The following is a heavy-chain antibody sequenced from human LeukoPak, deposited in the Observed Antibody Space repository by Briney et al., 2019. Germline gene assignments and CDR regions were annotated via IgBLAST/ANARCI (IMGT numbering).Heavy chain of an antibody. J-gene: IGHJ4*02. CDR1: GFSFSRYW. CDR2: INSDGRNT. CDR3: ARDGVAAPDY. V-gene: IGHV3-74*01. D-gene: IGHD3-3*01. Sequence: PGGSLRLSCAASGFSFSRYWMHWVRQVPGKGLVWVSRINSDGRNTTYADSVKGRFTISRDNAKNTLYLQLNSLRAEDTAVYFCARDGVAAPDYWGQGTLVTVSS.